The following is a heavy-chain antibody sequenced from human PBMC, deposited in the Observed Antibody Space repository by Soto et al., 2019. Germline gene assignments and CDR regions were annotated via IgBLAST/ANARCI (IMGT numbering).Heavy chain of an antibody. CDR3: AKLTRGNIAARHFDY. CDR1: GFTFSSYA. J-gene: IGHJ4*02. Sequence: LRLSCAASGFTFSSYAMSWVRQAPGKGLEWVSAISGSGGSTYCADSVKGRFTISRDNSKNTLYLQMNSLRAEDTAVYYCAKLTRGNIAARHFDYWGQGTLVTVSS. V-gene: IGHV3-23*01. D-gene: IGHD6-6*01. CDR2: ISGSGGST.